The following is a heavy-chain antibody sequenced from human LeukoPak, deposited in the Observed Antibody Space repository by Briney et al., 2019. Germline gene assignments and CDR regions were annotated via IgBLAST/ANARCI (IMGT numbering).Heavy chain of an antibody. CDR1: GGSISPYY. Sequence: PSETLSLTCTVSGGSISPYYWSWIRQPPEKGLEWIGYVYYRGSTNYNPSLKSRVTISMDTPENQFSLNLSSVTAADTAVYYCARHASPPLSGYPSDYWGQGTLVTVSS. D-gene: IGHD3-22*01. CDR2: VYYRGST. V-gene: IGHV4-59*08. J-gene: IGHJ4*02. CDR3: ARHASPPLSGYPSDY.